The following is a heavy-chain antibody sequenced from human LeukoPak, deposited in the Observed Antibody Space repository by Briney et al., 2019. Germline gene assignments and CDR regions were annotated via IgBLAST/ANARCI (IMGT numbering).Heavy chain of an antibody. CDR2: ISSSSSYI. Sequence: PGGSLRLSCAASGFNFSDYYMSWIRQAPGKGLEWVSSISSSSSYIYYEDSVKGRFTISRDNAKNSLYLQMNSLRAEKTAVYHCARVGLGVLMVYATPRSWYFDLWGRGTLVTVSS. D-gene: IGHD2-8*01. CDR3: ARVGLGVLMVYATPRSWYFDL. J-gene: IGHJ2*01. CDR1: GFNFSDYY. V-gene: IGHV3-11*05.